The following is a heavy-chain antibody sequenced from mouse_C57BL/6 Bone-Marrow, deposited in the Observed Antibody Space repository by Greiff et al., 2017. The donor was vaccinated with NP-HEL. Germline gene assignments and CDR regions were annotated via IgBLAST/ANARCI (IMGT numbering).Heavy chain of an antibody. CDR2: IYPSDSET. J-gene: IGHJ3*01. CDR3: ARSGVTTPFAY. D-gene: IGHD2-2*01. V-gene: IGHV1-61*01. Sequence: VQLQQPGAELVRPGSSVKLSCKASGYTFTSYWMDWVKQRPGQGLEWIGNIYPSDSETHYNQKFKDKATLTVDKSSSTAYMQLSSLTSEDSAVYYCARSGVTTPFAYWGQGTLSLSLQ. CDR1: GYTFTSYW.